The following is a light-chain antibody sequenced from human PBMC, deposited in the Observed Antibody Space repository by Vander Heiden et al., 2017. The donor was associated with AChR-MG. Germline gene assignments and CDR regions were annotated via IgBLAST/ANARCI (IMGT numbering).Light chain of an antibody. CDR2: DDS. J-gene: IGLJ1*01. CDR3: QFWDTNNDHPGV. CDR1: NIGGKG. Sequence: SYVVTQPPPVPVAPGEAARISSGGKNIGGKGVNWYQQKPGQAPILVVYDDSDRPSGIPERFSGSNSGNTATLTISRVGAGDEADYYCQFWDTNNDHPGVFGPGTRVTVL. V-gene: IGLV3-21*02.